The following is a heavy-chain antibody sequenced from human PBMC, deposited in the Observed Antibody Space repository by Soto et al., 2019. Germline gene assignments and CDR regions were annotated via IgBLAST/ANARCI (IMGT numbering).Heavy chain of an antibody. CDR2: IYYSGST. Sequence: LSLTCTVSGGSISSSNYYWGLIRQPPGKGLEWIGSIYYSGSTSYNSSLKSRVTISVDTSKNQFSLRLSSVTAADTAVYYCASPTLGAFDIWGQGTMVTVSS. J-gene: IGHJ3*02. V-gene: IGHV4-39*01. CDR1: GGSISSSNYY. D-gene: IGHD3-16*01. CDR3: ASPTLGAFDI.